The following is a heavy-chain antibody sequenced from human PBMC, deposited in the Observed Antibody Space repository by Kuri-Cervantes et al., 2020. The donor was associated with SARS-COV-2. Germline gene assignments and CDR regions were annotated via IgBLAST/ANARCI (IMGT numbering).Heavy chain of an antibody. V-gene: IGHV4-59*01. CDR2: IYYSGST. Sequence: SETLSLTCTVSGGSISSYYWSWIRQPPGKGLEWIGYIYYSGSTNYNPSLKSRVTISVDTSKNQFSLKLSSVTAADTAVYYCAGDPYYYGSGSYFDYWGQGTLVTVSS. CDR1: GGSISSYY. CDR3: AGDPYYYGSGSYFDY. J-gene: IGHJ4*02. D-gene: IGHD3-10*01.